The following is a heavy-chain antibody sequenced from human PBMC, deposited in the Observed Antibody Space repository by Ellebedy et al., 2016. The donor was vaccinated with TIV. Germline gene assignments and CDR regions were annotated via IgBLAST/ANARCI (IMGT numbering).Heavy chain of an antibody. D-gene: IGHD4-17*01. Sequence: GGSLRLSCAASGFTFSSYAMHWVRQAPGKGLEWVAVISYDGSGQFYADSVKGRFTISRDNSKNTLYLQMDSLRPEDTAAYYCARAGGYGDYSRRFWYFDLWGRGTLVTVSS. CDR1: GFTFSSYA. CDR2: ISYDGSGQ. J-gene: IGHJ2*01. V-gene: IGHV3-30*01. CDR3: ARAGGYGDYSRRFWYFDL.